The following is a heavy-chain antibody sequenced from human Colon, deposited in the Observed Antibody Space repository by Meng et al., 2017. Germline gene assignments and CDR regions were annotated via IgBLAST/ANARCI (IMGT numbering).Heavy chain of an antibody. CDR1: GGSVSSAGYQ. V-gene: IGHV4-61*08. Sequence: QVQVQDSGPGLVRLSETLSLLCSVSGGSVSSAGYQWSWIRQPPGKGLEWIGYASTNYNPSLKSRVTISVDTSKNQFSLRLTSVTAADTAVYYCARDHMGSLDYWGQGILVTVSS. J-gene: IGHJ4*02. CDR2: AST. D-gene: IGHD1-26*01. CDR3: ARDHMGSLDY.